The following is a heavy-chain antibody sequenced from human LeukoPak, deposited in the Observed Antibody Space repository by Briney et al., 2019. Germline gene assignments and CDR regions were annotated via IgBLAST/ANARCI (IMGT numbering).Heavy chain of an antibody. V-gene: IGHV3-23*01. J-gene: IGHJ4*02. D-gene: IGHD3-9*01. CDR1: GFTFSSYA. Sequence: PGGSLRLSCAASGFTFSSYAMSWVRQAPGKGLEWVSGISGSGGYTYDADSVKGRFTISRDNSKNTLYLQMNSLRAEDTAVYYCAKDRVDVLTGYFYYWGQGVLVTASS. CDR2: ISGSGGYT. CDR3: AKDRVDVLTGYFYY.